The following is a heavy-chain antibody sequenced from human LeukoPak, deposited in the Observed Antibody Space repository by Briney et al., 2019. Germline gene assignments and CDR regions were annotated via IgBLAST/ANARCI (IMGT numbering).Heavy chain of an antibody. CDR3: ARAPYFDFWSGYPPDY. V-gene: IGHV3-74*01. D-gene: IGHD3-3*01. Sequence: GGSLRLSCAASGFTFSSYAMHWVRQAPGKGLVWVSRINSDGSTTNYADSVKGRFTISRDNAKNTLYLQMNSLRAEDTAVYYCARAPYFDFWSGYPPDYWGQGTLVTVSS. J-gene: IGHJ4*02. CDR2: INSDGSTT. CDR1: GFTFSSYA.